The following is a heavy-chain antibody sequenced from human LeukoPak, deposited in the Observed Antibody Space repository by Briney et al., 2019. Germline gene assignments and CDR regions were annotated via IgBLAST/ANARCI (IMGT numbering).Heavy chain of an antibody. J-gene: IGHJ3*02. CDR1: GFTFSSYG. V-gene: IGHV3-30*19. D-gene: IGHD3-22*01. Sequence: GGSLRPSCAASGFTFSSYGMHWVRQAPGKGLEWVAVISHEGSNKYNADSVKGRFTISRDNSKNTLYLQMNSLRAEDTAVYYCARASYHYDSSDSKGAFDIWGQGTMVTVSS. CDR3: ARASYHYDSSDSKGAFDI. CDR2: ISHEGSNK.